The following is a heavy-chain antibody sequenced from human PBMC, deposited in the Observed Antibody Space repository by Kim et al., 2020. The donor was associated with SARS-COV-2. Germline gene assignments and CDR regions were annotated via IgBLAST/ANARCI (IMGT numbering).Heavy chain of an antibody. Sequence: SETLSLTCNVSGGSISSGSYYWSWIRQPAGKGLEWIGRIHATASTNYNPSLKSRVTISVDTSKNHFSLKLTSVTAADTAVYYCARGPKIASGGTSFDYWGQGTQVTLSS. J-gene: IGHJ4*02. D-gene: IGHD6-13*01. CDR3: ARGPKIASGGTSFDY. V-gene: IGHV4-61*02. CDR1: GGSISSGSYY. CDR2: IHATAST.